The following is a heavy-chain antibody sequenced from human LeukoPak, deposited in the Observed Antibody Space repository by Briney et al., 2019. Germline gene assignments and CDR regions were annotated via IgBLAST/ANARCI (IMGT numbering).Heavy chain of an antibody. D-gene: IGHD3-3*01. J-gene: IGHJ6*03. CDR3: ARDHYDFWSGSSYYMDV. Sequence: ASVKVSCKASGGTFSSYTISWVRQAPGQGLEWMGRIIPILGIANYAQKFQGRVTITADKSTSTAYMELSSLRSEDTAMYYCARDHYDFWSGSSYYMDVWGKGTTVTVSS. V-gene: IGHV1-69*04. CDR1: GGTFSSYT. CDR2: IIPILGIA.